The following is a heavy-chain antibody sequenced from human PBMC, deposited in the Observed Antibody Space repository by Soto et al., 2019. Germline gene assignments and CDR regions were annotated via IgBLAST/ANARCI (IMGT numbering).Heavy chain of an antibody. CDR3: AKRSWTTVTAKPWYFDL. Sequence: EVQLLESGGGLVQPGGSLRLSCAASGFTFSSYAMSWVRQAPGKGLEWVSAISGSGGSTYYADSVKGRFTISRDNSKNTLYLQMNSLRAEDTAVYYCAKRSWTTVTAKPWYFDLWGRGTLVTVSS. CDR2: ISGSGGST. V-gene: IGHV3-23*01. D-gene: IGHD4-17*01. CDR1: GFTFSSYA. J-gene: IGHJ2*01.